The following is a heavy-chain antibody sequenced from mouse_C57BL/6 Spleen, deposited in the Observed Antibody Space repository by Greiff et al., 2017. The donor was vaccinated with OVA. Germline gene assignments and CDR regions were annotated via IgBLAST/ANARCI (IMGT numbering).Heavy chain of an antibody. CDR2: ISNGGGST. CDR3: AYGYDGGYFDY. CDR1: GFTFSDYY. J-gene: IGHJ2*01. D-gene: IGHD2-2*01. Sequence: EVNVVESGGGLVQPGGSLKLSCAASGFTFSDYYMYWVRQTPEKRLEWVAYISNGGGSTYYPDTVKGRFTISRDNAKNTLYLQMSRLKSEDTAMYYCAYGYDGGYFDYWGQGTTLTVSS. V-gene: IGHV5-12*01.